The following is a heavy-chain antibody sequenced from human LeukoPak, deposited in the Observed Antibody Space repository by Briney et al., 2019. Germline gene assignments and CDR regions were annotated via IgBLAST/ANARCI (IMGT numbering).Heavy chain of an antibody. CDR2: ISGSGGST. Sequence: PGGSLRLSCAASGFTFSSYAMSWVRQAPGKGLEWVSAISGSGGSTYYADSVKGRFTISRDNSKNTLYLQMNSLRAEDTAIYYCARDLSEKYSIDYWGQGTLVTVSS. D-gene: IGHD2/OR15-2a*01. CDR3: ARDLSEKYSIDY. CDR1: GFTFSSYA. V-gene: IGHV3-23*01. J-gene: IGHJ4*02.